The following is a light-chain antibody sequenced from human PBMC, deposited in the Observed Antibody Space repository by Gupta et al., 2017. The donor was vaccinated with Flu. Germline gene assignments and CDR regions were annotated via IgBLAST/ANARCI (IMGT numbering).Light chain of an antibody. CDR1: NIGSIS. Sequence: SYVLIQPPSVSVAPGQTARVTCGGNNIGSISVPWYQQRPGQAPVLVICDDRDRPSGIPDRFSGSNSGNTATLTISRVEAGDEADDDCQVWDTNSDHWVFGGGTKLNVI. V-gene: IGLV3-21*02. J-gene: IGLJ3*02. CDR3: QVWDTNSDHWV. CDR2: DDR.